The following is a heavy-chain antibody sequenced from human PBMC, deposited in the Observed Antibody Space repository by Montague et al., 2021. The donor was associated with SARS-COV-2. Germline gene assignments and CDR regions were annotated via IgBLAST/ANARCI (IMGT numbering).Heavy chain of an antibody. D-gene: IGHD4-23*01. CDR3: ARGYGGSYWYFDL. J-gene: IGHJ2*01. Sequence: SLRLSCAASGFTFSSYAMHWVRQAPGKGLEWVAVISSDGSNKYYADSVKGRFTISRDNSKNTLYLQMNGLRAEDTAVYYCARGYGGSYWYFDLWGRGTLVTVSS. V-gene: IGHV3-30-3*01. CDR2: ISSDGSNK. CDR1: GFTFSSYA.